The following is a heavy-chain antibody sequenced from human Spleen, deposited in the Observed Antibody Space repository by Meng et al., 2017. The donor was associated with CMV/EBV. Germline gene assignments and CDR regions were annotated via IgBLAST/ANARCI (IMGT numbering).Heavy chain of an antibody. D-gene: IGHD3-9*01. Sequence: ACGFSFSKWWRSGVRQAPGKGLEWVASIKRDYEGGTTDYAEAVESRFIISRNDSTNTLDLEMNALGTEDTAMYYCNAETDIFAAKFYWGQGTLVTVSS. CDR1: GFSFSKWW. CDR2: IKRDYEGGTT. CDR3: NAETDIFAAKFY. J-gene: IGHJ4*02. V-gene: IGHV3-15*01.